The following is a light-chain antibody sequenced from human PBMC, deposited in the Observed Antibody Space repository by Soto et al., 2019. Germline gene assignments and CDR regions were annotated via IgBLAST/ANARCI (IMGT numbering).Light chain of an antibody. CDR1: SSDVGDYNY. CDR3: TSYAGVHNVI. CDR2: EVI. J-gene: IGLJ2*01. V-gene: IGLV2-8*01. Sequence: QSALTQPPSASGSPGQSVTISCTGTSSDVGDYNYVSWYQQHPDKAPKLIIYEVIKRPSGVPDRFSGSKSGNTASLTVSGLQAEDEGNYYCTSYAGVHNVIFGGGTKLTVL.